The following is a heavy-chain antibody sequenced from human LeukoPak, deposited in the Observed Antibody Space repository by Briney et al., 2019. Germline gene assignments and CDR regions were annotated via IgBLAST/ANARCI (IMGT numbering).Heavy chain of an antibody. J-gene: IGHJ4*02. CDR2: IYHSGST. D-gene: IGHD3-3*01. Sequence: PSQTLSLTCAVSGGSISSGGYSWSWIRQLPGKGLEWIGYIYHSGSTYYNPSLKSRVTISVDTSKNQFSLKLSSVTAADTAVYYCARGFRSQVRYDFWSGYTRSQYYFDYWGQGTLVTVSS. V-gene: IGHV4-30-2*01. CDR3: ARGFRSQVRYDFWSGYTRSQYYFDY. CDR1: GGSISSGGYS.